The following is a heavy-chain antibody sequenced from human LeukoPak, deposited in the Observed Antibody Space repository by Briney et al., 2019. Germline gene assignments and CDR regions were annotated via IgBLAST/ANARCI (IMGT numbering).Heavy chain of an antibody. CDR3: ARGDFEVVIDY. V-gene: IGHV4-34*01. J-gene: IGHJ4*02. CDR1: GGSFSGYY. D-gene: IGHD3-3*01. Sequence: PSETLSLTCAVYGGSFSGYYWTWIRQPPGKGLEWIGEINHSGSTSYNPSLKSRVSISGDTSKNQFSLKLSSVTAADTAVYYCARGDFEVVIDYWGQGTLVTVSS. CDR2: INHSGST.